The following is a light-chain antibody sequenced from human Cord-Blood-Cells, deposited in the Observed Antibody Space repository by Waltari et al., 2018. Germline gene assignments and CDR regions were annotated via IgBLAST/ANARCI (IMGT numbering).Light chain of an antibody. CDR3: QQRSNWPPWT. CDR2: NAS. CDR1: QSVSSY. V-gene: IGKV3-11*01. Sequence: EIVLTQSPATLSLSPGERATLSCRASQSVSSYLAWYQQKPGQAPRHLIYNASTEATGIPTRFSGSGSVTDFTLTISSLGPEDFSVYYCQQRSNWPPWTFGQGTMLEIK. J-gene: IGKJ1*01.